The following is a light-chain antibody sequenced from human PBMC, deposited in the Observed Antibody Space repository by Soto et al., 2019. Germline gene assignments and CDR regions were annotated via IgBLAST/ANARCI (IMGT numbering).Light chain of an antibody. Sequence: EIVLTQSPGTLSLSPGERATLSCRASQSLSSSYLAWYQQKSGQAPRLLIYAASRRAIGIPDTFSGSGSGTDFTLTITRLEPEDFALYYCQQYGHSPRTFGQGTKWIS. V-gene: IGKV3-20*01. CDR3: QQYGHSPRT. J-gene: IGKJ1*01. CDR1: QSLSSSY. CDR2: AAS.